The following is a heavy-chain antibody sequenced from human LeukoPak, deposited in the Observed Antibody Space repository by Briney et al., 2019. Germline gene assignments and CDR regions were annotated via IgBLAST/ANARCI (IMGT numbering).Heavy chain of an antibody. Sequence: ASVKVSCKASGYTFTGYYMHWVRQAPGQGLEWMGCVNPNSGATNYAQKFQGRVTVTRDTSISTAYMELSRLTSDDTAVYYCARGVAQYYYYYGLDVWGQGTTVTVSS. CDR1: GYTFTGYY. CDR2: VNPNSGAT. J-gene: IGHJ6*02. CDR3: ARGVAQYYYYYGLDV. V-gene: IGHV1-2*02. D-gene: IGHD2-15*01.